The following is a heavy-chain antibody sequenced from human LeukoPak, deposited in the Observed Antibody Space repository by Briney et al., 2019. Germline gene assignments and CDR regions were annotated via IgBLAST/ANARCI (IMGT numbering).Heavy chain of an antibody. CDR2: IFPSGGEI. Sequence: GGSPRLSCAASGFTFTNYAMIWVRQPPGKGLEWVSSIFPSGGEIHYADSVRGRFTISRDNSKSTLSLQMNSLRAEDTAIYYCATYRQVLLPFESWGQGTLVTVSS. CDR3: ATYRQVLLPFES. D-gene: IGHD2-8*02. CDR1: GFTFTNYA. V-gene: IGHV3-23*01. J-gene: IGHJ4*02.